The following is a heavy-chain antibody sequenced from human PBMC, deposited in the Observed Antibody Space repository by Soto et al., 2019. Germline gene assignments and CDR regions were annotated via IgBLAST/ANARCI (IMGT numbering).Heavy chain of an antibody. CDR1: GYNFGSYA. CDR2: IGGGGIGS. Sequence: GGSLRLSCAGSGYNFGSYAMMWVRQAPEKGLEWISTIGGGGIGSYYADSVEGRFTISRDNSKNTLYLQMNSLRAEDTGVYYCAKDPRLELRGVDSWGQGTQVTVSS. CDR3: AKDPRLELRGVDS. D-gene: IGHD1-7*01. V-gene: IGHV3-23*01. J-gene: IGHJ4*02.